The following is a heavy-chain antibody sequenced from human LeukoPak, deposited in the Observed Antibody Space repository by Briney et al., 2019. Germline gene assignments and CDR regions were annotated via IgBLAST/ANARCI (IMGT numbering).Heavy chain of an antibody. D-gene: IGHD3-22*01. CDR1: GFTFRTSG. J-gene: IGHJ4*02. Sequence: GGSLRLSCAASGFTFRTSGMSWVRQAPGKGLEWVSAISGSGVSTYYADSVKGRFTISRDNSKNTLHLQMNSLRAEDTAVYYCARYYYDSSGYYYFDYWGQGTLVTVSS. CDR3: ARYYYDSSGYYYFDY. V-gene: IGHV3-23*01. CDR2: ISGSGVST.